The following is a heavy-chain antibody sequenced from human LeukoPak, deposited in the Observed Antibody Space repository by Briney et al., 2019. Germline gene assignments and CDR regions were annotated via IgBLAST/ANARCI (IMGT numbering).Heavy chain of an antibody. J-gene: IGHJ4*01. V-gene: IGHV1-2*02. Sequence: GASVKVSCKASGYAFTGYYMHWVRQAPGQGLEWMGWINPNSGGTYYAQKFQGRVTMTSDTSISTAYMELSRLRSDNTAVYYCARDTGFPFFDFWGHGALVTVSS. CDR1: GYAFTGYY. CDR2: INPNSGGT. CDR3: ARDTGFPFFDF.